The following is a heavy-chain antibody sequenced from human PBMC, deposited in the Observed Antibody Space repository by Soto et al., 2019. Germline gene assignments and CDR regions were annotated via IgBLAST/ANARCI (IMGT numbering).Heavy chain of an antibody. CDR3: ARDPTGGYFHYDY. D-gene: IGHD1-26*01. CDR2: VSDDGSEQ. J-gene: IGHJ4*02. V-gene: IGHV3-30*17. Sequence: VGSLRLSCAASGFSLRDYGMHWVRQAPGKGLEYVAAVSDDGSEQYYADSVRGRFTISRDNSKNTVYLQLDSLTTGDTAVYYCARDPTGGYFHYDYWGQGALVTVSS. CDR1: GFSLRDYG.